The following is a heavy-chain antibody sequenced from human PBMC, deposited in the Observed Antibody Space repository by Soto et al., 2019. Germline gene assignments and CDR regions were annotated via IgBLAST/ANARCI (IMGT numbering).Heavy chain of an antibody. J-gene: IGHJ4*02. Sequence: GVSVKVSCKASDYTFTNHGISWVRQAPGQGLEWMGWISADNGYTNYAQRFHGRVTMTTDTSTSTAYMELKSLRSDDTAVYYRARDAIYNSGSKDHWDKGTLGTVSS. CDR1: DYTFTNHG. CDR3: ARDAIYNSGSKDH. CDR2: ISADNGYT. D-gene: IGHD3-10*01. V-gene: IGHV1-18*01.